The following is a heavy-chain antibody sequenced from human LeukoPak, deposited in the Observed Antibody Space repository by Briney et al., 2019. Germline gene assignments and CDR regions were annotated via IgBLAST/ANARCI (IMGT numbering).Heavy chain of an antibody. Sequence: PSETLSLTCAVYGGSLSGYYWSWIRQPPGKGLDWMGEINHSGSTNYNPSLKSRVTISVDTSKNQFSLKLSSVTAADTAVYYCARVGTCMSSGGSCVIDYWGQGTLVTVSS. CDR3: ARVGTCMSSGGSCVIDY. CDR2: INHSGST. D-gene: IGHD2-15*01. V-gene: IGHV4-34*01. J-gene: IGHJ4*02. CDR1: GGSLSGYY.